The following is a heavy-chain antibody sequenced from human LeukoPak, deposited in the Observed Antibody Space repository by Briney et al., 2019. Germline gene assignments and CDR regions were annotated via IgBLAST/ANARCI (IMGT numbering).Heavy chain of an antibody. CDR2: ISSSSSYI. V-gene: IGHV3-21*01. CDR3: ARDVPADYYDSSGYSLDY. Sequence: GGSLRLSCAASGFTFSNYSMNWVRQAPGKGLEWVSSISSSSSYIYYADSVRGRFTISRDNAKDSLYLQMNSLRAEDTAVYYCARDVPADYYDSSGYSLDYWGQGTLVTVSS. J-gene: IGHJ4*02. D-gene: IGHD3-22*01. CDR1: GFTFSNYS.